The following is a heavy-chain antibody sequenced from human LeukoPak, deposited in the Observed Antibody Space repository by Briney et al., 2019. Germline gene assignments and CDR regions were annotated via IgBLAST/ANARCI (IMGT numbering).Heavy chain of an antibody. CDR2: IRCGSQYI. D-gene: IGHD6-13*01. J-gene: IGHJ4*02. Sequence: PGGSLRLSCVASGFTFSNHKLNWVPQAPGKGPEWVSSIRCGSQYISYGGSVKGRFTIARDNAKNSLYLLMNSLRAEDSAVYYCVRGSASSSWYDRFDFWGQGTLVIVSS. CDR1: GFTFSNHK. CDR3: VRGSASSSWYDRFDF. V-gene: IGHV3-21*01.